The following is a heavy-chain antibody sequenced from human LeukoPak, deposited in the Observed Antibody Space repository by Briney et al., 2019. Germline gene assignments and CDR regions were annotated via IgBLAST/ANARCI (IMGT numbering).Heavy chain of an antibody. Sequence: ASLKVSCKASGYTFTSYGISWVRQAPGQGLEWMGCISAYNGNTNYAQKLQGRVTMTTDTSTSTPYMELRSLRSDDTAVYYCARQVGTVTSNWFDPWGQGTLVTVSS. D-gene: IGHD4-11*01. CDR2: ISAYNGNT. V-gene: IGHV1-18*01. CDR3: ARQVGTVTSNWFDP. J-gene: IGHJ5*02. CDR1: GYTFTSYG.